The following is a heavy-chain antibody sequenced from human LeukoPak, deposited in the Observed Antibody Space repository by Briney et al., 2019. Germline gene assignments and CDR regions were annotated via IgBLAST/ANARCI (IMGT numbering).Heavy chain of an antibody. CDR1: GASITSYH. CDR3: ARDGLYSYGYSYFDY. Sequence: PSETLSLTCTVSGASITSYHWSWIRQSAGKGLEWIGRIQADESSNYSPSLRSRVTMSIDTSKNQFPLKLTSVTAADTAVYYCARDGLYSYGYSYFDYWGRGTLVTVSS. CDR2: IQADESS. V-gene: IGHV4-4*07. J-gene: IGHJ4*02. D-gene: IGHD5-18*01.